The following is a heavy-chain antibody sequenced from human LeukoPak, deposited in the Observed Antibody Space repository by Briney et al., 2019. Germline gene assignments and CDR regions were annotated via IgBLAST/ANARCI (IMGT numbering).Heavy chain of an antibody. J-gene: IGHJ4*02. CDR1: GFTSSSYG. D-gene: IGHD4/OR15-4a*01. Sequence: GGTLRLSCAASGFTSSSYGMSWVRQAPGKGLEWVSAISGSGGSTYYADSVKGRFTISRDNSKNTLYLQMNSLRAEDTAVYYCARRAGAYSHPYDYWGQGTLVTVSS. CDR3: ARRAGAYSHPYDY. V-gene: IGHV3-23*01. CDR2: ISGSGGST.